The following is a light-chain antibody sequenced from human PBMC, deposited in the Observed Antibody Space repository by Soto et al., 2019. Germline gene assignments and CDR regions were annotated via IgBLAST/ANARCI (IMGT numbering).Light chain of an antibody. Sequence: QSALTQPASVSGSPEQSITISCTGTSSDVGGYNYVSWYQQHPGKAPKLMIYDVSNRPSGVSNRFSGSKSGNTASLTISGLQAADEADYYCSSYTSSSTLVVFGTGTKLTVL. CDR1: SSDVGGYNY. CDR3: SSYTSSSTLVV. J-gene: IGLJ1*01. V-gene: IGLV2-14*01. CDR2: DVS.